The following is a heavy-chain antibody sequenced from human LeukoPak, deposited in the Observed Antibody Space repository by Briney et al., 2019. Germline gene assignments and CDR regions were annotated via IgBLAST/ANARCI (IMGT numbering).Heavy chain of an antibody. V-gene: IGHV4-38-2*02. CDR2: IYHSGST. D-gene: IGHD3-22*01. J-gene: IGHJ3*02. CDR1: GYSISSGYY. Sequence: PSETLSLTCTVSGYSISSGYYWGWIRQPPGKGLEWIGSIYHSGSTYYNPSLKSRVTISVDTSKNQFSLKLSSVTAADTAVYYCARAGYYYDYDAFDIWGQGTMVTVSS. CDR3: ARAGYYYDYDAFDI.